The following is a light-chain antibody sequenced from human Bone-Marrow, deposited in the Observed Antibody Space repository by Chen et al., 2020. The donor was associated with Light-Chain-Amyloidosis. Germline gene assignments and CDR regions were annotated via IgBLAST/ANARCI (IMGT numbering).Light chain of an antibody. Sequence: SYVLTQPSSVSVAPGQTATIACGGNNIGSTSVHWYQQTPGQAPLLVVYDDSDRPSGIPERLSGSNSVNTATLTISRVEAGDEADYYCQVWDRSSDLPVFGGGTKLTVL. V-gene: IGLV3-21*02. CDR2: DDS. J-gene: IGLJ3*02. CDR3: QVWDRSSDLPV. CDR1: NIGSTS.